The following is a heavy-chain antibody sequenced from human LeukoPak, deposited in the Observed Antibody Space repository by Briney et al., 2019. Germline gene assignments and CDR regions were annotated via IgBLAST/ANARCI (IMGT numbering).Heavy chain of an antibody. V-gene: IGHV1-18*01. CDR1: GYTFTSYV. CDR3: ARLGIAAAEYWFDP. D-gene: IGHD6-13*01. J-gene: IGHJ5*02. Sequence: ASVKVSCKASGYTFTSYVISWVRQAPGQGLEWMGWISAYNGNTNYAQKLQGRVTMTTDTSTSTAYMELRSLRSDDTAVYYCARLGIAAAEYWFDPWGQGTLVTVSS. CDR2: ISAYNGNT.